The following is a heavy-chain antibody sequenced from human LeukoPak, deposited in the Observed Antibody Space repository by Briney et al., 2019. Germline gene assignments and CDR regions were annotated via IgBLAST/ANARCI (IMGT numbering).Heavy chain of an antibody. Sequence: SETLSLTCTVSSGSISGYYWSWIRQPAGKGPEWIGRIYTSGSTNYNPSLKSRVTMSVDTSKNQFSLKLTSVTAADTAVYYCARENEVGARGLDYWGQGTLVTVSS. D-gene: IGHD1-26*01. J-gene: IGHJ4*02. CDR2: IYTSGST. CDR1: SGSISGYY. CDR3: ARENEVGARGLDY. V-gene: IGHV4-4*07.